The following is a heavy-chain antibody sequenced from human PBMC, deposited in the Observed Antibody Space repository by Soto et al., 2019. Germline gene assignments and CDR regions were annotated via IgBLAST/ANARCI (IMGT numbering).Heavy chain of an antibody. Sequence: QVQLVQSGAEVKKPGASVKVSCKASGYTFTSYDINWVRQATGQGLEWMGWMNPNSGNTAYAQKSQGRVTMPSNTSISTAYMELSSLSSEATAVYYSATEKSSGMDVWGQGTTVTVSS. CDR2: MNPNSGNT. V-gene: IGHV1-8*01. CDR1: GYTFTSYD. CDR3: ATEKSSGMDV. J-gene: IGHJ6*02.